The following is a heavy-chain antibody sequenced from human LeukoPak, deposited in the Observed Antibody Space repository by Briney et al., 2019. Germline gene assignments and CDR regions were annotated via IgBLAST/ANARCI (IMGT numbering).Heavy chain of an antibody. J-gene: IGHJ5*02. Sequence: GASVKVSCKASGGTFSSYAISWVRQAPGQGLEWMGGIIPIFGTANYAQKFQGRVTITADESTSTAYMELSSLRSEDTAVYYCARVEERGYSSIRARFDPWGQGTLVTVSS. CDR3: ARVEERGYSSIRARFDP. V-gene: IGHV1-69*13. D-gene: IGHD6-13*01. CDR1: GGTFSSYA. CDR2: IIPIFGTA.